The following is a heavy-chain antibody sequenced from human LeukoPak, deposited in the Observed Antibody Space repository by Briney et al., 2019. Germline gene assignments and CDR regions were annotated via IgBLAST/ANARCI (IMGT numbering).Heavy chain of an antibody. CDR1: GFTVNSNY. CDR3: ARVPHYYGSGSYSADY. Sequence: GGSLRLSCAASGFTVNSNYLSWVRQAPGKGLEWVSYISSSGSTIYYADSVKGRFTISRDNAKNSLYLQMNSLRAEDTAVYYCARVPHYYGSGSYSADYWGQGTLVTVSS. V-gene: IGHV3-11*01. D-gene: IGHD3-10*01. J-gene: IGHJ4*02. CDR2: ISSSGSTI.